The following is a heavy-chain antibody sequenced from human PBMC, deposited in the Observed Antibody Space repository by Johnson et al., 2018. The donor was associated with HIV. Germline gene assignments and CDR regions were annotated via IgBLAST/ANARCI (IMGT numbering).Heavy chain of an antibody. CDR1: GFIFGNYG. V-gene: IGHV3-23*04. CDR2: ISGSGGST. J-gene: IGHJ3*02. CDR3: VRGRDSTGDGGAFDI. D-gene: IGHD7-27*01. Sequence: VQLVESGGGVVQPGRSLRLSCAASGFIFGNYGIYWVRQAPGKGLDWVSAISGSGGSTYYADSVKGRFTISRDNSKNTLYMQMNSLRVEDKAMYYCVRGRDSTGDGGAFDIWGQGTKVTVSS.